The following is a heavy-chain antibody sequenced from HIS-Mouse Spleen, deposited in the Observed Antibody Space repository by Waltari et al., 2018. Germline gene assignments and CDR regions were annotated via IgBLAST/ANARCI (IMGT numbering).Heavy chain of an antibody. D-gene: IGHD6-13*01. CDR2: INHSGST. V-gene: IGHV4-34*01. CDR3: ARVNSSFDY. CDR1: GGSFSGYY. Sequence: QVQLQQWGAGLLKPSETLSLTCAVYGGSFSGYYWSWIRQPPGKGLGWIGEINHSGSTNYNPALKSRVTISVDTSKNQFSLKLSSGTAADTAVYYCARVNSSFDYWGQGTLVTVSS. J-gene: IGHJ4*02.